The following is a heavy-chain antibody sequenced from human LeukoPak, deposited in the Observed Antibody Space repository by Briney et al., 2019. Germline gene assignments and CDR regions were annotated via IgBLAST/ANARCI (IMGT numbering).Heavy chain of an antibody. CDR1: VGTFSSYA. V-gene: IGHV1-69*01. CDR2: IIPIFGTA. Sequence: SVKVSCTASVGTFSSYAISWVRQAPRQGLEWMGGIIPIFGTANYAQKFPGRVTITADESTSTAYMELSSLRSEDTAVYYCARGDCSSTNCSHLGFDPWGQGTLVTVSS. CDR3: ARGDCSSTNCSHLGFDP. D-gene: IGHD2-2*01. J-gene: IGHJ5*02.